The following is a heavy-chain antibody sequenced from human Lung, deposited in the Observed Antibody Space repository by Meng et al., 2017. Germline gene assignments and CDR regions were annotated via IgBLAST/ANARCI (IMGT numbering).Heavy chain of an antibody. Sequence: QVQPLQFGSEVKKSGASVTVSCKASGYIFTTYYIHWVRQAPGQGLEWMGIINPRHSITNYAQKFQGRVTMTTDTSTSTVNMELSSLGSEDTAIYYCARDTTIARYGGNGHPHVDYWGQGTLVTVSS. CDR1: GYIFTTYY. V-gene: IGHV1-46*01. J-gene: IGHJ4*02. CDR3: ARDTTIARYGGNGHPHVDY. D-gene: IGHD4-23*01. CDR2: INPRHSIT.